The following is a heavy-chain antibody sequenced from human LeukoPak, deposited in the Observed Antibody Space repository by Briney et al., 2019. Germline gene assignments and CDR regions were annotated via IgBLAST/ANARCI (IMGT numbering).Heavy chain of an antibody. CDR2: ISAYNGNT. CDR1: GYTFTSYG. Sequence: ASVKVSCKASGYTFTSYGISWVRQAPGQGLEWMGWISAYNGNTNYAQKLQGRVTMTTDTSTSTAYMELRSPRSDDTAVYYCARDLKSDDYYDSSGYPQPFDCWGQGTLVTVSS. V-gene: IGHV1-18*01. J-gene: IGHJ4*02. CDR3: ARDLKSDDYYDSSGYPQPFDC. D-gene: IGHD3-22*01.